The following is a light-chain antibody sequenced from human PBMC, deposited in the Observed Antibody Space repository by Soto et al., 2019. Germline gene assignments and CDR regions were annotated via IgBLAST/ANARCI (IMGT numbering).Light chain of an antibody. J-gene: IGLJ1*01. V-gene: IGLV2-11*01. CDR1: GNVVGAYNY. Sequence: QSVLTQPRSVSGSPGQSVTISCTGTGNVVGAYNYVSWYQQHPGRPPKLMIYDVTKWPSGVPERFSGSKSGNTASLTISGLQAEDEADYFCCSYAGGYIYLFGTGTKVTVL. CDR3: CSYAGGYIYL. CDR2: DVT.